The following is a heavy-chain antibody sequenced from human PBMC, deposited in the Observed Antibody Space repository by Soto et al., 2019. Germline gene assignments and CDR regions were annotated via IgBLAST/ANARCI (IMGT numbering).Heavy chain of an antibody. CDR3: ARVVGYYDSSGYDPHEAFDI. CDR2: IYHSGST. CDR1: GGSISSGGYS. D-gene: IGHD3-22*01. V-gene: IGHV4-30-2*01. Sequence: SETLSLTCAVSGGSISSGGYSWSWIRQPPGKGLEWIAYIYHSGSTYYNPSLKSRVTISVDRSKNQFSLKLSSVTAADTAVYYCARVVGYYDSSGYDPHEAFDIWGQGTMVTVSS. J-gene: IGHJ3*02.